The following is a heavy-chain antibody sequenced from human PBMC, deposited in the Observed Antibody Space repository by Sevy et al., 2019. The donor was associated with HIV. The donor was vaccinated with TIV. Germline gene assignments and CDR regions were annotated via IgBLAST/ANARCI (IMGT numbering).Heavy chain of an antibody. CDR3: ATLPPGAAAAHFDY. CDR2: ISGSGGST. D-gene: IGHD6-13*01. Sequence: GGSLRLSCAASGFTFSSYAMSWVRQAPGKGLEWVSAISGSGGSTYYAVSVKVRFTISRDNSKNTLYLQMNSLRAEDMAVYYCATLPPGAAAAHFDYWGQRTLVTVSS. V-gene: IGHV3-23*01. J-gene: IGHJ4*02. CDR1: GFTFSSYA.